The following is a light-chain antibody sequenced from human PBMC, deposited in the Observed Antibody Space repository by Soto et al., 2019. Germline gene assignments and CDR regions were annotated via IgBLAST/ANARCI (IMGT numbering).Light chain of an antibody. Sequence: QSALTQPASVSGSPGQSITISCTGTSSDVGGYNYVSWYQQHPGKAPKLMIYDVSNRPSGVSNRFSVSKSGNTASLTISGLQAEDEADYYCSSYTSSHVVFGGGTKVTVL. J-gene: IGLJ2*01. CDR3: SSYTSSHVV. CDR1: SSDVGGYNY. V-gene: IGLV2-14*01. CDR2: DVS.